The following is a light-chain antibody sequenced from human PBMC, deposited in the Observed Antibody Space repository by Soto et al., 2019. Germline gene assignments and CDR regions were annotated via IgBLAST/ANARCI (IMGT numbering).Light chain of an antibody. J-gene: IGKJ1*01. Sequence: DIQMTHSPSSLSASVGDRVTITCRASQGIRNDLGWYQQKPGKAPKLLIYDASSLESGVPSRFSGSGSGTEFTLTISSLQPDDFATYYCQQYNSYSTFGQGTKVDIK. CDR1: QGIRND. CDR3: QQYNSYST. V-gene: IGKV1-17*01. CDR2: DAS.